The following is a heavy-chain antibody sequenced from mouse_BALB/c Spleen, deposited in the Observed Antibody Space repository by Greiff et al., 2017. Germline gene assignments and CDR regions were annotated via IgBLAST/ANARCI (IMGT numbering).Heavy chain of an antibody. V-gene: IGHV3-6*02. CDR3: AKIHIYDGYYSAMDY. J-gene: IGHJ4*01. CDR1: GYSITSGYY. D-gene: IGHD2-3*01. CDR2: ISYDGSN. Sequence: EESGPGLVKPSQSLSLTCSVTGYSITSGYYWNWIRQFPGNKLEWMGYISYDGSNNYNPSLKNRISITRDTSKNQFFLKLNSVTTEDTATYYCAKIHIYDGYYSAMDYWGQGTSVTVSS.